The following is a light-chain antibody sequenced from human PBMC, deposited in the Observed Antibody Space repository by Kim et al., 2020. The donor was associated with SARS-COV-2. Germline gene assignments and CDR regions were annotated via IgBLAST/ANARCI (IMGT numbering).Light chain of an antibody. CDR2: AAS. CDR1: QSIPRY. J-gene: IGKJ1*01. Sequence: DKVTISCRASQSIPRYLNWYQQKPGKAPKLRIFAASSLESGVPSRFSASVSGTDFTLTINGLQPEDFATYYCQQSFTSPWTFGQGTKVDIK. CDR3: QQSFTSPWT. V-gene: IGKV1-39*01.